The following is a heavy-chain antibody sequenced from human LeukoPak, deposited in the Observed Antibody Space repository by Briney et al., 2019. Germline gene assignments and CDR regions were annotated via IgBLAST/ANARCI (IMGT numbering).Heavy chain of an antibody. Sequence: ASVKVSCKASGYTFTSYDINWVRQATGQGLEWMGWMNPNSGNTGYAQKFQGRVTMTRNTSMSTAYMELSSLRSEDTAVYYCARGDDSSGYSRSPPSEYFQHWGQGTLVTVSS. CDR1: GYTFTSYD. CDR3: ARGDDSSGYSRSPPSEYFQH. V-gene: IGHV1-8*01. CDR2: MNPNSGNT. J-gene: IGHJ1*01. D-gene: IGHD3-22*01.